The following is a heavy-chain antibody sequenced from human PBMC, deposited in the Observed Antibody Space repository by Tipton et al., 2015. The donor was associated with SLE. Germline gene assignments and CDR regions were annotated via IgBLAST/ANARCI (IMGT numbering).Heavy chain of an antibody. CDR2: ISGGVGSA. Sequence: GSLRLSCAASGFAFSSYAMSWVRQAPGKGLEWVSAISGGVGSAHLADSVKGRFAISRDNSMNTLYLQMDSLRAEDTAVYYCAKVKYASETPLDYWGQGTLVTVSS. D-gene: IGHD3-10*01. J-gene: IGHJ4*02. CDR1: GFAFSSYA. CDR3: AKVKYASETPLDY. V-gene: IGHV3-23*01.